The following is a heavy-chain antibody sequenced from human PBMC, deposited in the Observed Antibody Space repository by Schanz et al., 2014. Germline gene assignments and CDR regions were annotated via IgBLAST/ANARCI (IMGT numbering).Heavy chain of an antibody. CDR3: ARDGVAATTDFEY. V-gene: IGHV3-21*06. Sequence: EVQLVESGGVLVKPGGSLRLSCTASGFSFDSYNMNWVRQSPGKGLEWVAFLSFDSRHIYYADSVKGRFTISRDNAKSSLPLQMNSRRADDTAVYYCARDGVAATTDFEYWGQGALVTVSS. D-gene: IGHD1-1*01. CDR2: LSFDSRHI. J-gene: IGHJ4*02. CDR1: GFSFDSYN.